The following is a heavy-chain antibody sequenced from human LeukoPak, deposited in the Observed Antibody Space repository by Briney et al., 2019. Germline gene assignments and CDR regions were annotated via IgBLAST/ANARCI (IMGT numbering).Heavy chain of an antibody. D-gene: IGHD6-19*01. CDR2: INPNSGGT. Sequence: GASVKVSCKASGYTFTGYYMHWVRQAPGQGLEWMGWINPNSGGTNYAQKFQGRVTMTRDTSISTAYMELSRLRSDDTAVYYCARGSMTKAVPPSYWGQGTLVTVSS. V-gene: IGHV1-2*02. CDR1: GYTFTGYY. J-gene: IGHJ4*02. CDR3: ARGSMTKAVPPSY.